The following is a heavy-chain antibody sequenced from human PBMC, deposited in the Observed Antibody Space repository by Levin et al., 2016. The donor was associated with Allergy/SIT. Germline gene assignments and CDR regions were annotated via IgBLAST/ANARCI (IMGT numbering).Heavy chain of an antibody. V-gene: IGHV3-23*01. D-gene: IGHD2-15*01. J-gene: IGHJ4*02. CDR3: ARADIVVVVAAGSPYYFDY. Sequence: GESLKISCAASGFTFSNAWMSWVRQAPGKGLEWVSAISGSGGSTYYADSVKGRFTISRDNSKNTLYLQMNSLRAEDTAVYYCARADIVVVVAAGSPYYFDYWGQGTLVTVSS. CDR2: ISGSGGST. CDR1: GFTFSNAW.